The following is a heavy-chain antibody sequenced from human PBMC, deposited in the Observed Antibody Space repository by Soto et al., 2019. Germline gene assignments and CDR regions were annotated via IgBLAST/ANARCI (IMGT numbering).Heavy chain of an antibody. D-gene: IGHD4-17*01. J-gene: IGHJ4*02. CDR2: IYSGGST. CDR1: GFTVSSNY. CDR3: ARYATVPSFDY. Sequence: GGSLRLSCAASGFTVSSNYMSWVRQAPGKGLEWVSVIYSGGSTYYADSVKGRFTISRHNSKTTLYLQMNSLRAEDTAVYYCARYATVPSFDYWGQGTLVNVSS. V-gene: IGHV3-53*04.